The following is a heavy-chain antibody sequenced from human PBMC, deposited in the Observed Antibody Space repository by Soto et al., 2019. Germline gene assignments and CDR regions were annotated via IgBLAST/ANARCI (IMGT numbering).Heavy chain of an antibody. Sequence: ASVKVSCKASGYTFTGYYMHWVRQAPGQGLEWMGWINPNSGGTNYAQKFQGWATMTRGTSISTAYMELSRLRSDDTAVYYCARSRITMVRGVKGKDAFDIWGQGTMVTVSS. CDR2: INPNSGGT. CDR3: ARSRITMVRGVKGKDAFDI. V-gene: IGHV1-2*04. CDR1: GYTFTGYY. J-gene: IGHJ3*02. D-gene: IGHD3-10*01.